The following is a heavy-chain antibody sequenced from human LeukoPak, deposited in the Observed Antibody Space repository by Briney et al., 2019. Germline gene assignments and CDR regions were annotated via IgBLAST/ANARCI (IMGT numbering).Heavy chain of an antibody. J-gene: IGHJ5*02. CDR1: GYTFTGYY. V-gene: IGHV1-2*02. Sequence: ASVKVSCKASGYTFTGYYMHWVRQAPGQGPEWMGWINPNSGGTNYAQKFQGRVTMTRDTSISTAYMELSRLGSDDTAVYYCARDRIAAAGTGWFDPWGQGTLVTVSS. D-gene: IGHD6-13*01. CDR3: ARDRIAAAGTGWFDP. CDR2: INPNSGGT.